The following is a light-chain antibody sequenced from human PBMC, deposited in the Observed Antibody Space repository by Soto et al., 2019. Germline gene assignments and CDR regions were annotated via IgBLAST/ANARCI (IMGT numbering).Light chain of an antibody. CDR2: SNT. Sequence: QSVLTQPPSASGTPGQRVTISCSGIRANLGQNPVNCYQQLPGTAPKLLIYSNTHRPSGVPDRFSGSKSGTSASLAISGLQSEDEAEYYCAAWDDSLTGNWVFGGGTKLPVL. J-gene: IGLJ3*02. V-gene: IGLV1-44*01. CDR3: AAWDDSLTGNWV. CDR1: RANLGQNP.